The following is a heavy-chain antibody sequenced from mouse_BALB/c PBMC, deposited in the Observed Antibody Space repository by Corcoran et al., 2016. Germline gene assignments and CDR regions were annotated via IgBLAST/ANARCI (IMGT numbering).Heavy chain of an antibody. D-gene: IGHD2-1*01. CDR2: INPYNDGT. CDR1: GYTFTSYV. V-gene: IGHV1S136*01. Sequence: EVQLKQSGPELVKPGASVQISCKASGYTFTSYVLHWVKQKPGQGLEWIGYINPYNDGTKYNEKFKGKATLTSDKSSSTAYMELSSLTSEDSAVYYCARSGNYWYFDVWGAGTTVTVSS. CDR3: ARSGNYWYFDV. J-gene: IGHJ1*01.